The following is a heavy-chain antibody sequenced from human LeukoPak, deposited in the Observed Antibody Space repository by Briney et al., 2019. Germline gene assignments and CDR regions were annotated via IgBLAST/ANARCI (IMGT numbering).Heavy chain of an antibody. CDR1: GFTFSSDG. CDR2: IRYDGSNK. Sequence: PGGSLRLSCAASGFTFSSDGMHWVRQAPGKGLEGVAVIRYDGSNKYYADSVKGRFTISRDNSKNTLYLQMNSLRAEDTAVYYCAKARTTVTTGGVDYWGQGTLVTVSS. V-gene: IGHV3-30*02. CDR3: AKARTTVTTGGVDY. J-gene: IGHJ4*02. D-gene: IGHD4-17*01.